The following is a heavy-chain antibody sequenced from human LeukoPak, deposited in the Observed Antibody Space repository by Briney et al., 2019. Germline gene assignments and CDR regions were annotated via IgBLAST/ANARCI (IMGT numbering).Heavy chain of an antibody. CDR1: GYTFTSYG. Sequence: ASAKVSCKASGYTFTSYGISWVRQAPGQGLEWMGWISAYNGNTNYAQKLQGRVTMTTDTSTSTAYMELRSLRSDDTAVYYCASSGYCSGGSCLREFDYWGQGTLVTVSS. V-gene: IGHV1-18*01. CDR2: ISAYNGNT. CDR3: ASSGYCSGGSCLREFDY. D-gene: IGHD2-15*01. J-gene: IGHJ4*02.